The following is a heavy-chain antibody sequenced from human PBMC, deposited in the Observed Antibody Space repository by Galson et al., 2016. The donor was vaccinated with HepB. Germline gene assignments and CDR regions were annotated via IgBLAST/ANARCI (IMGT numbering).Heavy chain of an antibody. CDR2: IDTNSHYI. CDR1: GFTFNTYN. Sequence: SLRLSCAASGFTFNTYNMNWVRQAPGKGLEWVSSIDTNSHYIYYADSVQGRFTISRDNAKNSLSLQMNSLRAEDTAVYYCARAHQFLWGGSGCQYYYYYYYMAVWGKGTTVTVSS. D-gene: IGHD6-19*01. V-gene: IGHV3-21*01. J-gene: IGHJ6*03. CDR3: ARAHQFLWGGSGCQYYYYYYYMAV.